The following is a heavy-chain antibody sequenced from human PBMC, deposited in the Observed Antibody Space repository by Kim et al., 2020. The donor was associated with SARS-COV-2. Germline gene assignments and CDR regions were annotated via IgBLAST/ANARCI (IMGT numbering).Heavy chain of an antibody. V-gene: IGHV3-30*03. Sequence: GGSLRLSCAASGFTFSSHVMHWVRQAPGKGLEWVALISYEGSNKRYTDSVKGRFTVSRDNSKNILFLQMNSLRPEDTAVYYCARSLVGDTDMGPWGQRTMVTVSS. J-gene: IGHJ5*02. D-gene: IGHD1-26*01. CDR1: GFTFSSHV. CDR2: ISYEGSNK. CDR3: ARSLVGDTDMGP.